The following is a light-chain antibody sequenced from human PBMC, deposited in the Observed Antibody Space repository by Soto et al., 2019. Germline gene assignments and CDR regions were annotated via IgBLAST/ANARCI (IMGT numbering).Light chain of an antibody. J-gene: IGKJ1*01. CDR2: GAS. V-gene: IGKV3-15*01. Sequence: IVMPQSPATLSVSPGERATLSCRASQGVGNNLAWYQQKPGQAPRLLIYGASTRATGIPARFSGSGSGTDFPLTISSLQSEEFSVYYCQHYNNWPPWTFGQGTKVEI. CDR3: QHYNNWPPWT. CDR1: QGVGNN.